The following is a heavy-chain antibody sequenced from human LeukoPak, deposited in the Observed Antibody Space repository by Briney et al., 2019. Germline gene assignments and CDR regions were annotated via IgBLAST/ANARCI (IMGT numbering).Heavy chain of an antibody. V-gene: IGHV3-7*01. D-gene: IGHD3-10*01. Sequence: GGSLRLSCAASGLTFSGYWMTWVRQAPGKGLEWVANIKQDGSEQYYVDSVKGRFTISRDNAKNSLYLQMNSLRAEDTALYYCVRALWFGEAFFDFWGQGALVTVPS. CDR2: IKQDGSEQ. CDR1: GLTFSGYW. CDR3: VRALWFGEAFFDF. J-gene: IGHJ4*02.